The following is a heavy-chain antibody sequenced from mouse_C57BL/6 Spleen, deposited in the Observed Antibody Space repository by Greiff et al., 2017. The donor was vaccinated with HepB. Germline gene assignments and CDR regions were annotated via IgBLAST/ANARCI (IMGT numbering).Heavy chain of an antibody. Sequence: EVKLVESGGGLVKPGGSLKLSCAASGFTFSDYGMHWVRQAPEKGLEWVAYISSGSSTISYADTVKGRFTISRDNAKNTLFLQMTSLRSEDTAMYYCARTHYDYDGRLDYWGQGTTLTVSS. CDR3: ARTHYDYDGRLDY. CDR2: ISSGSSTI. CDR1: GFTFSDYG. D-gene: IGHD2-4*01. J-gene: IGHJ2*01. V-gene: IGHV5-17*01.